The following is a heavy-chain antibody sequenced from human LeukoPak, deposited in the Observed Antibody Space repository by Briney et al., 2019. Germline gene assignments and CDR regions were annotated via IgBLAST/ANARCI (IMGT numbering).Heavy chain of an antibody. D-gene: IGHD5-24*01. CDR1: GFTFDDYA. Sequence: GGSLRLSCAASGFTFDDYAMHWVRQAPGKGLEWVSGISWNSGSIGYADSVKGRFTISRDNAKNSLYQQMNSLRAEDTALYYCAKDIEMATISWGYFDFWGRGTLVTVSS. J-gene: IGHJ2*01. CDR2: ISWNSGSI. CDR3: AKDIEMATISWGYFDF. V-gene: IGHV3-9*01.